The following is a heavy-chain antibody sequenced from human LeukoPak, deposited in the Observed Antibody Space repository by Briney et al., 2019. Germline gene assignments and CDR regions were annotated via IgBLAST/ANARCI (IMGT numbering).Heavy chain of an antibody. V-gene: IGHV3-30*18. Sequence: GWALRLSRPASRFTFRSYGMHWLRQAPAKRLEGVAVISYDGSNKYYADSVKGRFTISRDNSKNTLYLQMNSLRAEDTAVYYCAKDLRRKMGFWSGPSDYWGQGTLVTVSS. CDR2: ISYDGSNK. D-gene: IGHD3-3*01. CDR3: AKDLRRKMGFWSGPSDY. CDR1: RFTFRSYG. J-gene: IGHJ4*02.